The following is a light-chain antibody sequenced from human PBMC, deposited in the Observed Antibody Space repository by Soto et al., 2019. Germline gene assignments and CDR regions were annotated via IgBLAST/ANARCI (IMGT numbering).Light chain of an antibody. CDR2: DAS. Sequence: DIQMTQSPSTLSASVGDRVTITCRASQSIISRLAWYQQKPGKAPKLMIYDASSLESGVPSTFSRGGTATENPLTISSLPPNDFATDYYQQYNSYSRTFGQGTKVEIK. CDR1: QSIISR. J-gene: IGKJ1*01. CDR3: QQYNSYSRT. V-gene: IGKV1-5*01.